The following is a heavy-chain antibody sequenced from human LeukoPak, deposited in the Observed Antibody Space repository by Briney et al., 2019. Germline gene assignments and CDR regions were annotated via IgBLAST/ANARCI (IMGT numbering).Heavy chain of an antibody. CDR3: ARGAKGDITMIVVAYDY. J-gene: IGHJ4*02. V-gene: IGHV1-18*01. Sequence: ASVKVSCKASGYTFTTYGINWVRQAPGQGLEWMGWISPYNGNTHYAQRLQGRVTMTTDTSTSTAYMDLRSLRSDDTAVYYCARGAKGDITMIVVAYDYWGQGTLVTVSS. D-gene: IGHD3-22*01. CDR1: GYTFTTYG. CDR2: ISPYNGNT.